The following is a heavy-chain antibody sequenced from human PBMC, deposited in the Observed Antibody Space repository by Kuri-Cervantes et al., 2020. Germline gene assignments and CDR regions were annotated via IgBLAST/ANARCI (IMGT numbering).Heavy chain of an antibody. D-gene: IGHD2-2*01. V-gene: IGHV1-69*05. Sequence: SVKVSCKASGYSFTGYYMHWVRQAPGQGLEWMGGIIPIFGTANYAQKFQGRVTITTDESTSTAYMELSSLRSEDTAVYYCARGGVYCSSTSCYDYYYYYMDVWGKGTTVTVSS. J-gene: IGHJ6*03. CDR2: IIPIFGTA. CDR1: GYSFTGYY. CDR3: ARGGVYCSSTSCYDYYYYYMDV.